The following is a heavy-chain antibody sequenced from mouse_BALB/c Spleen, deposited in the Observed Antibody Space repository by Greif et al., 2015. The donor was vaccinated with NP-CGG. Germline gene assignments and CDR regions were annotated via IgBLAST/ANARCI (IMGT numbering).Heavy chain of an antibody. V-gene: IGHV1-84*02. J-gene: IGHJ4*01. D-gene: IGHD4-1*01. CDR2: IYPGSGNT. Sequence: QVQLQQSGPELVKPGASVKISCKASGYTFTDYYINWVKQKPGQGLEWIGWIYPGSGNTKYNEKFKGKAALTVDTSSSTAYMQLSSLTSEDTAVYFCARRTGTKAMDYWGQGTSVTVSS. CDR1: GYTFTDYY. CDR3: ARRTGTKAMDY.